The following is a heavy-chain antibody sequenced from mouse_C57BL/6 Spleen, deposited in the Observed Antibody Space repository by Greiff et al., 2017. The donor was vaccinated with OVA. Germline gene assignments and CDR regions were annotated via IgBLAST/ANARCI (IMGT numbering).Heavy chain of an antibody. CDR2: IYPRSGNT. D-gene: IGHD3-2*02. CDR1: GYTFTSYG. CDR3: ALDSSGYWFAD. J-gene: IGHJ3*01. Sequence: VQLQQSGAELARPGASVKLSCKASGYTFTSYGISWVKQRTGQGLEWIGEIYPRSGNTYYNEKFKGKATLTADKSSSTAYMELRSLTSEDSAVYFCALDSSGYWFADWGQGTLVTVSA. V-gene: IGHV1-81*01.